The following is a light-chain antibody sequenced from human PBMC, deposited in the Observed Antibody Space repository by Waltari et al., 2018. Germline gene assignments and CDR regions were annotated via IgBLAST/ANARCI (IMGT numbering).Light chain of an antibody. Sequence: NFMLTQPHSVSESPGKTVTISCTRSSGSIASNYVQWFQQRQGSAPTTVIYEDYQRPPGFLDPVSGSIYCSSNSASLTISVLKTEDEAYYYCQSYDGINWMFGGGTKLTVL. J-gene: IGLJ3*02. CDR2: EDY. CDR1: SGSIASNY. V-gene: IGLV6-57*03. CDR3: QSYDGINWM.